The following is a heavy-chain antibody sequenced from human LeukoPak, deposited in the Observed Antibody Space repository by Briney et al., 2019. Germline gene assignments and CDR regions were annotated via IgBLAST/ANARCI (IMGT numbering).Heavy chain of an antibody. V-gene: IGHV3-23*01. CDR2: ISGSDDST. CDR1: GFIFSNHA. J-gene: IGHJ4*02. CDR3: AKSRSGGGSCYNY. D-gene: IGHD2-15*01. Sequence: GGSLRLSCAASGFIFSNHAMTWVRQAPGKGLEWVSTISGSDDSTFYADSVRGRFTISRDNSKNTLYLQMNSLRAEDTAVYYCAKSRSGGGSCYNYRGQGTLVTVSS.